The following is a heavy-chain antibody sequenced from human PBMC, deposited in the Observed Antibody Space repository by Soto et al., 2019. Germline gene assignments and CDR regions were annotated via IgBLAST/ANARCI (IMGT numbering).Heavy chain of an antibody. J-gene: IGHJ4*02. V-gene: IGHV1-18*01. D-gene: IGHD3-16*02. CDR2: ISIYNGDT. CDR1: GYTFTSYG. CDR3: ARYLDDYVWGSYRYYDY. Sequence: ASVKVSCKASGYTFTSYGITWGRQDPGQGLEWMGWISIYNGDTNYAQKVQGRVTMTTDTSTSTAYMELRSLRSDDTAVYYCARYLDDYVWGSYRYYDYWGQGTLVTVSS.